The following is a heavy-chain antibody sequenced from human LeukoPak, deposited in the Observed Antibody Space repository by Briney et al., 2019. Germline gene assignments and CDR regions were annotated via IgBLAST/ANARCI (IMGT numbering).Heavy chain of an antibody. CDR1: GFIFSSYS. CDR2: ISSSSTTI. D-gene: IGHD1-7*01. J-gene: IGHJ6*03. V-gene: IGHV3-48*04. CDR3: ARNRFPISGTTNNYYYMDV. Sequence: HPGGSLRLSCAASGFIFSSYSMNWVRQAPGKGLEWLSYISSSSTTIYYADSVKGRFTISRDNAKNSLYLQMNSLKAEDTAVYYCARNRFPISGTTNNYYYMDVWGKGNTVTVSS.